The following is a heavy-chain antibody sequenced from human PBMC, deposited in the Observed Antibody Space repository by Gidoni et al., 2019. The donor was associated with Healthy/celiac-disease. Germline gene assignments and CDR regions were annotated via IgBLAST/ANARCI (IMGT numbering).Heavy chain of an antibody. V-gene: IGHV3-30*18. D-gene: IGHD6-19*01. CDR2: ISYDGSNK. J-gene: IGHJ4*02. CDR3: AKDHGAVAGY. Sequence: QVQLVESGGGVVQPGRSLRLSCAASGFTFSSYGMHWVRQAPGKGLEWVAVISYDGSNKYYADSVKGRFTISRDNSKNTLYLQMNSRRAEDTAVYYCAKDHGAVAGYWGQGTLVTVSS. CDR1: GFTFSSYG.